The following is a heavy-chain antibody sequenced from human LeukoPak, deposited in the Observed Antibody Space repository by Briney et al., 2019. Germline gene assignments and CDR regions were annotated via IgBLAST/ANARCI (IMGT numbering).Heavy chain of an antibody. CDR2: ISSSGSTT. Sequence: PGGSLRLSCAASGFTFSSYEMNWVRQAPGKGLEWVSYISSSGSTTYYADSVKGRFTISRDNAKNSLYLQMNSLRAEDTAVYYCARDPDYYGSGSYSPYGMDVWGQGTTVTVSS. J-gene: IGHJ6*02. V-gene: IGHV3-48*03. CDR3: ARDPDYYGSGSYSPYGMDV. D-gene: IGHD3-10*01. CDR1: GFTFSSYE.